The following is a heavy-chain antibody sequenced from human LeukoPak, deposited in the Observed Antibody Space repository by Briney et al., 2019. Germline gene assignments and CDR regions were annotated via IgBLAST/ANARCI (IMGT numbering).Heavy chain of an antibody. J-gene: IGHJ4*02. V-gene: IGHV3-30-3*01. D-gene: IGHD3-3*02. CDR3: AVLGY. Sequence: GGSLRLSCAASGFTFSSYAMHWVRQAPGMGLEWVAVISYDGSNKYYADSVKGRFTISRDNSKNTLYLQMNSLRAEDTAVYYCAVLGYWGQGTLVTVSS. CDR1: GFTFSSYA. CDR2: ISYDGSNK.